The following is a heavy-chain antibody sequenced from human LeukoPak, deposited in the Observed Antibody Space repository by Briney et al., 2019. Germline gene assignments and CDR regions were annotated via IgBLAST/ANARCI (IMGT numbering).Heavy chain of an antibody. V-gene: IGHV4-59*01. D-gene: IGHD3-22*01. Sequence: SETLSLTCTVSGGSISSYYWSWIRQPPGKGLEWIGYINYSGSTNYNPSLKSRVTISVDTSNNQFSLKLSSVTAADTAVYYCARDTSGYRRGSFDYWGQGTLVTVSS. CDR2: INYSGST. J-gene: IGHJ4*02. CDR1: GGSISSYY. CDR3: ARDTSGYRRGSFDY.